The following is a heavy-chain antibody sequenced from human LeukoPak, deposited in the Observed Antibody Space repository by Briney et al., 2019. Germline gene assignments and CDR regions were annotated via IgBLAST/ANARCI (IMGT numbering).Heavy chain of an antibody. CDR3: ARDGLASDSYYYDSSGYYTDGHFDY. CDR1: GYTFTGYY. D-gene: IGHD3-22*01. V-gene: IGHV1-2*02. Sequence: ASVKVSCKASGYTFTGYYMHWVRQAPGQGLEWMGWINPNSGGTNYAQKFQSRVTMTRDTSISTAYMELSRLRSDDTAVYYCARDGLASDSYYYDSSGYYTDGHFDYWGQGTLVTVSS. J-gene: IGHJ4*02. CDR2: INPNSGGT.